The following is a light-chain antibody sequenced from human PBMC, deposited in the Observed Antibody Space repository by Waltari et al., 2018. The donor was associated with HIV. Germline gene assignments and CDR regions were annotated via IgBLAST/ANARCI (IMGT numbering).Light chain of an antibody. Sequence: DIVMTQSPLFLPVTPGEQASISCRSSQSLLRNGYNYLDWYLQKPGQSPQLLIFLASNRASGVPDRFSGSGSGTDFTLHISRVEAEDVGVYYCMQSLQSITFGQGTRLDIK. J-gene: IGKJ5*01. CDR1: QSLLRNGYNY. CDR2: LAS. V-gene: IGKV2-28*01. CDR3: MQSLQSIT.